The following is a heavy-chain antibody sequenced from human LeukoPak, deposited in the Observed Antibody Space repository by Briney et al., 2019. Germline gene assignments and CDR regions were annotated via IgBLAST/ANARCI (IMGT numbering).Heavy chain of an antibody. CDR3: AKSLIEYSGSSYDYDFDY. CDR1: GFTFSSYG. CDR2: IWCDGSNK. Sequence: GRSLRLSCAASGFTFSSYGMHWVRQAPGKGLEWVAVIWCDGSNKYYADSVKGRFTSARYKSKNTLDLQMNRLRAEDTAAYYCAKSLIEYSGSSYDYDFDYWGQGTLVTVSS. V-gene: IGHV3-33*03. D-gene: IGHD6-6*01. J-gene: IGHJ4*02.